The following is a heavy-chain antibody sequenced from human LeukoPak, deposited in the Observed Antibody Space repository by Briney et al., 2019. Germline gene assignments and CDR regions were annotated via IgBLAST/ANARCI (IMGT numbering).Heavy chain of an antibody. CDR2: INPNSGGT. V-gene: IGHV1-2*02. CDR1: GYTFTGFY. Sequence: ASVKVSCKASGYTFTGFYIHWVRQAPGQGLEWMGWINPNSGGTNYAQKFQGRVTMTRDTSISTAYMELSRLRSDDTAVYYCASLITIFGVVIVHWGQGTLVTVSS. J-gene: IGHJ4*02. CDR3: ASLITIFGVVIVH. D-gene: IGHD3-3*01.